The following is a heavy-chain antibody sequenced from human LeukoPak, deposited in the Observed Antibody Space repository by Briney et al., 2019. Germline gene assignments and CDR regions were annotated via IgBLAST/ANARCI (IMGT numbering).Heavy chain of an antibody. Sequence: PSETLSLTCTVSGGSISSYYWSWIRQPPGKGLEWIGYIYYSGSTNYNPSLKSRVTISVDTSKNQFSLKLSSVTAADTAVYYCARQPVLLRYFDWLFAFDIWGQGTMVTVSS. J-gene: IGHJ3*02. CDR1: GGSISSYY. CDR3: ARQPVLLRYFDWLFAFDI. D-gene: IGHD3-9*01. V-gene: IGHV4-59*01. CDR2: IYYSGST.